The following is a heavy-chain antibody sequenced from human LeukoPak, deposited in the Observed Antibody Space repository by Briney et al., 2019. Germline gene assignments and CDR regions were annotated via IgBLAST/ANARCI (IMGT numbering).Heavy chain of an antibody. CDR1: GFTCSSYG. J-gene: IGHJ5*02. Sequence: GGSLRLSCAASGFTCSSYGMSWVRQAPGKGLEWVSGISGSGGGTNYADSVKGRFTISRVYSKNTLYLQMSSLRAEDTAVYYCAKAGGYGSGSYLTWFDPWGQGTLVTVSS. CDR2: ISGSGGGT. V-gene: IGHV3-23*01. CDR3: AKAGGYGSGSYLTWFDP. D-gene: IGHD3-10*01.